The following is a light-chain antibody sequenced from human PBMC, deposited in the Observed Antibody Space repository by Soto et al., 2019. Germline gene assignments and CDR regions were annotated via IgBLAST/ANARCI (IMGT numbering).Light chain of an antibody. J-gene: IGLJ3*02. CDR1: SSDVGGYNH. CDR2: EVS. CDR3: FSYTASDMWV. V-gene: IGLV2-14*01. Sequence: QSALTQPASVSESPGQSITISCAGTSSDVGGYNHVSWYQQHADKAPKLLIHEVSNRPSGVSNRFSGSKSGNTASLTISGLQAEDEADYYCFSYTASDMWVFGGGTKLTVL.